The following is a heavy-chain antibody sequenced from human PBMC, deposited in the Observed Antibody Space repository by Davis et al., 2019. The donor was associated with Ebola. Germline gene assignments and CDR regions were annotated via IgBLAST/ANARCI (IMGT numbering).Heavy chain of an antibody. D-gene: IGHD5-18*01. Sequence: GESLKISCAASGFTFRTYWMHWVRQAPGKGLVWVSRIGSDVTNTRYADSVKGRFTISRDNAKNTLYLQMNSLRAEDTAVYYCARAAYSFGYDPWGQGILVTVSS. CDR3: ARAAYSFGYDP. CDR2: IGSDVTNT. V-gene: IGHV3-74*01. J-gene: IGHJ5*02. CDR1: GFTFRTYW.